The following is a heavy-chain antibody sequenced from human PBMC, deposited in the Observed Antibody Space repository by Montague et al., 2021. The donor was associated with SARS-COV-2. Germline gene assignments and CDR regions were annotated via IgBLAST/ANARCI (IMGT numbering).Heavy chain of an antibody. D-gene: IGHD6-13*01. Sequence: SLRLSCAASGFTFSHYDMSWFRQAPGKELEWVSYISFRSSATNYSDSVRGRFTISRDDAKNAVYLQMHSLRVEDTALYFCARDHRAYSSTWIVDYWGQGTVVTVSA. V-gene: IGHV3-11*06. J-gene: IGHJ4*02. CDR2: ISFRSSAT. CDR3: ARDHRAYSSTWIVDY. CDR1: GFTFSHYD.